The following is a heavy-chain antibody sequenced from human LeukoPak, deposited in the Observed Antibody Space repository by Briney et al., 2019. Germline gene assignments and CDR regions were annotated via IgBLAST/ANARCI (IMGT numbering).Heavy chain of an antibody. J-gene: IGHJ4*02. Sequence: GGSLSLSCAASGFTFSSYWMSWVRQAPGKGLEWEANIKQDGSEKYYVDSVKGRFTISRDNAKNSLYLQMNSLRAEDTAVYYCARESIAAALDYWGQGTLVTVSS. CDR3: ARESIAAALDY. CDR2: IKQDGSEK. CDR1: GFTFSSYW. V-gene: IGHV3-7*01. D-gene: IGHD6-13*01.